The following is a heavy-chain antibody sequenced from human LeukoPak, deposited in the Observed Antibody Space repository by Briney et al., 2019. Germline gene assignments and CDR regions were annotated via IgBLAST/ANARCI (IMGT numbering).Heavy chain of an antibody. Sequence: PGGSLRLSCAVSRFTFSNYWMSWVRQAPGKGLEWVANIKQDGSEKYYVDSVKGRFTISRDNAKNSLYLQMNSLRAEDRAVYYCARDRCSSTSCFIDYWGQGTLVTVS. J-gene: IGHJ4*02. CDR2: IKQDGSEK. V-gene: IGHV3-7*04. D-gene: IGHD2-2*01. CDR1: RFTFSNYW. CDR3: ARDRCSSTSCFIDY.